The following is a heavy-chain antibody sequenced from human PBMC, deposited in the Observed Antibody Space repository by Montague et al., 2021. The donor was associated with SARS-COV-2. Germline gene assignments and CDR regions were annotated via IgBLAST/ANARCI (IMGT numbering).Heavy chain of an antibody. CDR1: GTSFSGYY. Sequence: TLSLTCAVHGTSFSGYYWNWIRQPPGKGLEWIGEINHGGSTKYSPSLKSRLTISADTSNNQFSLKLTSVAAADTAVYYCARLRDGVVPSPILGVGPYYSYYYMDVWGRGTTVTVSS. CDR2: INHGGST. J-gene: IGHJ6*03. D-gene: IGHD3-10*01. V-gene: IGHV4-34*01. CDR3: ARLRDGVVPSPILGVGPYYSYYYMDV.